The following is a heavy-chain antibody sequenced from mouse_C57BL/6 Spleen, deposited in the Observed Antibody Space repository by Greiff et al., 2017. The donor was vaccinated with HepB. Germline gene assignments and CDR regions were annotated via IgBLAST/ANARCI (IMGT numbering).Heavy chain of an antibody. CDR3: ARHDDHGGFAY. J-gene: IGHJ3*01. CDR2: ISNGGGST. Sequence: EVMLVESGGGLVQPGGSLKLSCAASGFTFSDYYMYWVRQTPEKRLEWVAYISNGGGSTYYPDTVKGRFTISRDNAKNTLYLQMSRLKSEDTAMYYCARHDDHGGFAYWGQGPLVTVSA. V-gene: IGHV5-12*01. D-gene: IGHD2-4*01. CDR1: GFTFSDYY.